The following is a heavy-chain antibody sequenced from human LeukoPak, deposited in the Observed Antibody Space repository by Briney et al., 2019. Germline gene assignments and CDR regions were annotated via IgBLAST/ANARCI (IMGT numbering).Heavy chain of an antibody. CDR2: IYWDDDK. CDR1: GFSLSTSGVG. CDR3: AHRSLIEPPKEWFDP. Sequence: SGPTLVKPTQTLTLTCTFSGFSLSTSGVGVGWIRQPPGKALEWLALIYWDDDKRYSPSLKSRLTITKDTSKNQVVLTMTNMDPVDTATYYCAHRSLIEPPKEWFDPWGQGTLVTVSS. D-gene: IGHD3-22*01. V-gene: IGHV2-5*02. J-gene: IGHJ5*02.